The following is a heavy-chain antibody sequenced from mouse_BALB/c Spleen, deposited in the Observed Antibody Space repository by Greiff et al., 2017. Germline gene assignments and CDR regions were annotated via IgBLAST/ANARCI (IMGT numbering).Heavy chain of an antibody. CDR2: ISCYNGAT. J-gene: IGHJ4*01. CDR3: ARGYYGSSYDAMDY. D-gene: IGHD1-1*01. CDR1: GYSFTGYY. V-gene: IGHV1S34*01. Sequence: LVKTGASVKISCKASGYSFTGYYMHWVKQSHGKSLEWIGYISCYNGATSYNQKFKGKATFTVDTSSSTAYMQFNSLTSEDSAVYYCARGYYGSSYDAMDYWGQGTSVTVSS.